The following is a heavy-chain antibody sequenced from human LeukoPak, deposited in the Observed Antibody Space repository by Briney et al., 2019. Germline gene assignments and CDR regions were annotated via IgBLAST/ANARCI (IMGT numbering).Heavy chain of an antibody. CDR3: ARGELLLDY. V-gene: IGHV4-59*02. CDR2: IYYSGST. Sequence: SETLSLTCTVSGGSVSSYYWSWIRQPPGKELEWIGYIYYSGSTNYNPSLKSRVTISVDTSKNQFSLNLSSVTAADTAVYYCARGELLLDYWGQGTLVTVSS. J-gene: IGHJ4*02. CDR1: GGSVSSYY. D-gene: IGHD2-15*01.